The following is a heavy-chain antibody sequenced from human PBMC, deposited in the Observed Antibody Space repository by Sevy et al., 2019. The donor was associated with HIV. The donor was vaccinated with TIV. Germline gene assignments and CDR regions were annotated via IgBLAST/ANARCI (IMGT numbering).Heavy chain of an antibody. CDR2: LSFGCGRI. D-gene: IGHD2-8*01. CDR3: AREGCTRPHDH. V-gene: IGHV3-23*01. Sequence: GGSLRLSCVASGFNFNIYSMSWVRQAPGKGLGWVSTLSFGCGRINHADSVQGRFTMSRDDSKKTVYLEMNSLRAEDTAVYYCAREGCTRPHDHWGQGPLVTVSS. CDR1: GFNFNIYS. J-gene: IGHJ4*02.